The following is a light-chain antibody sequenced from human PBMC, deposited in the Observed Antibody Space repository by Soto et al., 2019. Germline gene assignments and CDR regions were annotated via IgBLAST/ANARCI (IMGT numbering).Light chain of an antibody. V-gene: IGLV2-23*02. Sequence: QSALTQPASVSGSPGQSVTISCTGTNNDVGAWSHVSWYQQHPGKLPKVIIYEVSKWPSGVSNRFSGSKSGNTASLTISGLQAEDEADYYCCSYAGDSAFIFGGGTKLTVL. CDR1: NNDVGAWSH. CDR2: EVS. CDR3: CSYAGDSAFI. J-gene: IGLJ2*01.